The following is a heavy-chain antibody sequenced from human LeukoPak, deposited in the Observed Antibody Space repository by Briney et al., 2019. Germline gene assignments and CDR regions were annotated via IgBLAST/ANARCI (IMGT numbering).Heavy chain of an antibody. V-gene: IGHV4-30-4*01. Sequence: PSETLSLTCTVSGGSISSGDYYWSWIRQPPGKGLEWIGYIYYSGSTYYNPSLKSRVTISVDTSKNQFSLKLSSVTAADTAVYYCARPSAAGYNWFDPWGQGTLVTVSS. CDR3: ARPSAAGYNWFDP. CDR2: IYYSGST. CDR1: GGSISSGDYY. D-gene: IGHD6-13*01. J-gene: IGHJ5*02.